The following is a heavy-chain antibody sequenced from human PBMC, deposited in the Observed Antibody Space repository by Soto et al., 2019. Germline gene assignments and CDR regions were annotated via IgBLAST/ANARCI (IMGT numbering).Heavy chain of an antibody. J-gene: IGHJ6*02. V-gene: IGHV4-59*08. CDR3: ARGGGVVTPTGYYYYYYGMDV. CDR1: GGSISSYY. CDR2: IYYSGST. D-gene: IGHD2-21*02. Sequence: SETLSLTCTVSGGSISSYYWSWIRQPPGKGLEWIGYIYYSGSTNYNPSLKSRVTISVDTSKNQFSLKLSSVTAADTAVYYCARGGGVVTPTGYYYYYYGMDVWGQGTTVTVS.